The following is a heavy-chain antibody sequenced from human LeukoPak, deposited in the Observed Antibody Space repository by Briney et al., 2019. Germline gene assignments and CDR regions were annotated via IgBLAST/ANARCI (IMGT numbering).Heavy chain of an antibody. CDR3: ASSFTTAFGHFDY. CDR2: IYHSGST. CDR1: GASISSGDYS. D-gene: IGHD3-22*01. J-gene: IGHJ4*02. Sequence: SETLSLTCAVSGASISSGDYSWSWIRHPPGKGLEWIGYIYHSGSTYYNPSLKSRVTISVDTSKNQFSLKLSSVTAADTAVYYCASSFTTAFGHFDYWGQGTLVTVSS. V-gene: IGHV4-30-2*05.